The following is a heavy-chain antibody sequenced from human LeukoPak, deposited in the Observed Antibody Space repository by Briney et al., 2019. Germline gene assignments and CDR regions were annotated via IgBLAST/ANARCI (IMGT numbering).Heavy chain of an antibody. V-gene: IGHV3-11*01. CDR3: ARDFYSSGWYYFDY. J-gene: IGHJ4*02. CDR1: GFTFSDYY. D-gene: IGHD6-19*01. Sequence: GGSLRLSCAASGFTFSDYYMSWIRQAPGRGLEWVSYISSSGSTIYYADSVKGRFTISRDNAKNSLYLQMNSLRAEDTAVYYCARDFYSSGWYYFDYWGQGTLVTVSS. CDR2: ISSSGSTI.